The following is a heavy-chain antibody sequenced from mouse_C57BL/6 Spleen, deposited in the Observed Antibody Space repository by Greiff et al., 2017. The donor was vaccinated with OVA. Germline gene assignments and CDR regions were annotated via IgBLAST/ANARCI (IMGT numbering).Heavy chain of an antibody. D-gene: IGHD2-5*01. J-gene: IGHJ2*01. Sequence: EVKLMESGGGLVKPGGSLKLSCAASGFTFSSYAMSWVRQTPEKRLEWVATISDGGSYTYYPDNVKGRFTISRDNAKNNLYLQMSHLKSEDTAMYYCARDKGAIVTYFDYWGQGTTLTVSS. CDR2: ISDGGSYT. CDR3: ARDKGAIVTYFDY. V-gene: IGHV5-4*01. CDR1: GFTFSSYA.